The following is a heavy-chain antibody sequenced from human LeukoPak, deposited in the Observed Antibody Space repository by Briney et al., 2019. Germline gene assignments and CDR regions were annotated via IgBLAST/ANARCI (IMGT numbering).Heavy chain of an antibody. CDR1: GFTFSSYG. V-gene: IGHV3-21*01. CDR3: ARAGPTGTTLDP. D-gene: IGHD1-1*01. CDR2: ISSSSIYI. Sequence: GGSLRLSCAASGFTFSSYGMHWVRQAPGKGLEWVSFISSSSIYIYYADSVKGRFTISRDNAKNSLYLQMNSLRVEDTAVYYCARAGPTGTTLDPWGQGTLVTVSS. J-gene: IGHJ5*02.